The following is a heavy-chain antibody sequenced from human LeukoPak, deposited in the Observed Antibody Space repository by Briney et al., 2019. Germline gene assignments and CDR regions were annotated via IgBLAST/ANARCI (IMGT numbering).Heavy chain of an antibody. CDR1: GYTFTGYY. D-gene: IGHD6-13*01. V-gene: IGHV1-2*02. J-gene: IGHJ6*03. CDR3: ARDPQGAAGTFYYYYMDV. CDR2: INPNSGGP. Sequence: ASVKVSCKASGYTFTGYYMHWVRQAPGQGLEWMGWINPNSGGPNYAQKFQGRVTMTRDTSISTAYMELSRLRSDDTAVYYCARDPQGAAGTFYYYYMDVWGKGTTVTISS.